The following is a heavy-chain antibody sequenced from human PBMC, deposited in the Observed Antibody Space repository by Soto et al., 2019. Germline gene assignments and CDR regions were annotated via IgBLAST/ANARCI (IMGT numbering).Heavy chain of an antibody. D-gene: IGHD4-4*01. CDR1: GDSISRGAFS. V-gene: IGHV4-30-2*01. J-gene: IGHJ4*02. Sequence: QLQLQESGSGLVKPSQTLSLTCAVSGDSISRGAFSWSWIRQPPGKGLEWIGYIYQSGNTYYHPSLKSRVTISLERSKNQFSLKLSSVTAADTAVYYCARGIKGLQIDFWGQGTLVTGSS. CDR3: ARGIKGLQIDF. CDR2: IYQSGNT.